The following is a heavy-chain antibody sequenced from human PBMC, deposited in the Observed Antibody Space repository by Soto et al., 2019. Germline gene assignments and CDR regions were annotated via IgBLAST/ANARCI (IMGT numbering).Heavy chain of an antibody. J-gene: IGHJ4*02. Sequence: QVQLVQSGAEVKKPGCSVKVSCKASGRTFSSYAISWVRQAPGQGLEWMGGIIPIFGTANYAQKFQGRVTTTADESTSTAYMELSSLRSEDTAVYYCARGARDGENSYYFDSWGQGTLVTVSP. CDR1: GRTFSSYA. CDR3: ARGARDGENSYYFDS. CDR2: IIPIFGTA. V-gene: IGHV1-69*01.